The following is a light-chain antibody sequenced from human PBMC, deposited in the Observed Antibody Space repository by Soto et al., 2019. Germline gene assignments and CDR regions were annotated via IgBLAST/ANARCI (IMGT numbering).Light chain of an antibody. CDR2: ATS. J-gene: IGKJ2*03. V-gene: IGKV3-20*01. CDR1: QSVSSYY. CDR3: QQYGNSPRYS. Sequence: EIVLTQSPGTLSLSLGERATLSCRASQSVSSYYLAWYQQKPGQAPRLLIYATSSRATGIPDRFSGSGSGTDFTLTISRLEPEDFAVYYCQQYGNSPRYSFGQGTKLEIK.